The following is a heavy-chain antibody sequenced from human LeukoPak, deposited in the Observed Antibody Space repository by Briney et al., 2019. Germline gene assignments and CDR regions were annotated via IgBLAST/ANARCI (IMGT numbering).Heavy chain of an antibody. J-gene: IGHJ5*02. Sequence: SETLSLTCAVSGYSISSGYYWGWVRQPPGKGLEWIGSIYHSGNSYYNPSLRSRVTISVDTSKNQFFLKVSSVTAADTAVYYCARVNYGNTWFDPWGQGTLVTVSS. CDR3: ARVNYGNTWFDP. D-gene: IGHD4-17*01. V-gene: IGHV4-38-2*01. CDR2: IYHSGNS. CDR1: GYSISSGYY.